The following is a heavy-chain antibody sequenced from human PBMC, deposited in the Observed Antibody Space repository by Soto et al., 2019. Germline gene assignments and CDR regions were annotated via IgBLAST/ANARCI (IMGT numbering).Heavy chain of an antibody. CDR2: INPSGGST. CDR3: ARDLAQLERSQRYYYYYYGMDV. V-gene: IGHV1-46*01. CDR1: GYTFTSYY. Sequence: ASVKVSCKASGYTFTSYYMHWVRQAPGQGLEWMGIINPSGGSTSYAQKFQGRVTMTRDTSTSTVYMELSSLRSEDTAVYYCARDLAQLERSQRYYYYYYGMDVWGQGTTVTVSS. J-gene: IGHJ6*02. D-gene: IGHD1-1*01.